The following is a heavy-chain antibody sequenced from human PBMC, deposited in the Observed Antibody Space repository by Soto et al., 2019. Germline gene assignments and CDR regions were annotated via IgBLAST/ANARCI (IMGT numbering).Heavy chain of an antibody. Sequence: PSDSLSHTRTASGRSICCSIYYWGWIGQPPGKGLEWIGSIYYSGSTYYNPSLKSRVTISVDTSKNQFSLKRSSVDAADTAVYYCASTYYNCGYYKIFDYWGHGTPFTVSS. CDR1: GRSICCSIYY. CDR2: IYYSGST. V-gene: IGHV4-39*01. J-gene: IGHJ4*01. CDR3: ASTYYNCGYYKIFDY. D-gene: IGHD3-22*01.